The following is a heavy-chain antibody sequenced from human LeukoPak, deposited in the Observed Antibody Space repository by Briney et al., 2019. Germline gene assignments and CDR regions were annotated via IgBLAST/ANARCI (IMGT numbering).Heavy chain of an antibody. V-gene: IGHV4-34*01. D-gene: IGHD6-6*01. CDR3: ARDQGVAARDY. Sequence: SETLSLTCAVYGGSFSGYYWSWIRQPPGKGLEWIGEINHSGSTDYNPSLKSRVTISVDTSKNQFSLKLSSVTAADTAVHYCARDQGVAARDYWGQGTLVTVSS. CDR2: INHSGST. J-gene: IGHJ4*02. CDR1: GGSFSGYY.